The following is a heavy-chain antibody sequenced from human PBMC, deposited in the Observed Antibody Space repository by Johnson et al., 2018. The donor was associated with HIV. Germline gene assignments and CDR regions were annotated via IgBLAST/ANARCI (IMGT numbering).Heavy chain of an antibody. CDR1: GFTFSSAW. CDR2: IKSKTDGGTP. V-gene: IGHV3-15*01. D-gene: IGHD3-16*01. J-gene: IGHJ3*02. CDR3: STDQAGDYVWGSYGYAFDI. Sequence: MQLVESGGGLVQPGGSLRLSCAASGFTFSSAWMSWVRQAPGKGLEWVGRIKSKTDGGTPDYAAPVTGRFTIPRDDSKNALFLQMTSLKTEDTAVYFCSTDQAGDYVWGSYGYAFDIWGQGTKVTVSS.